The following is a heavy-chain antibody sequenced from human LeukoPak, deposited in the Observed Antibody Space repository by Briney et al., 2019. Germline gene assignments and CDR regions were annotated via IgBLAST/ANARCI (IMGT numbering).Heavy chain of an antibody. D-gene: IGHD1-26*01. Sequence: GGSLRLSCAASGFTFSGYALHWVRQAPGKGLEWVAFIHQDGSNKYCAGSVKGRFTISRDNSKNTLYLQMNSLRAEDTAVYYCADFPLYSGSYYFDYWGQGTLVTVSS. CDR3: ADFPLYSGSYYFDY. V-gene: IGHV3-30*02. J-gene: IGHJ4*02. CDR1: GFTFSGYA. CDR2: IHQDGSNK.